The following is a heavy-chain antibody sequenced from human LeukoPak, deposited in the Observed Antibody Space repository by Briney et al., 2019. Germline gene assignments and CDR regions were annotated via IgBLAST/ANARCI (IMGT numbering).Heavy chain of an antibody. J-gene: IGHJ4*02. D-gene: IGHD3-22*01. Sequence: GASVKVSCKASGGTFNTYTISWVRQAPGQGLEWMGGIIPIFGTANYAQKFQGRVTITADESTNTAYMELSSLRSEDTAVYYCAREWGHESSGYYYAYWGQGTLVTVSS. CDR2: IIPIFGTA. V-gene: IGHV1-69*13. CDR3: AREWGHESSGYYYAY. CDR1: GGTFNTYT.